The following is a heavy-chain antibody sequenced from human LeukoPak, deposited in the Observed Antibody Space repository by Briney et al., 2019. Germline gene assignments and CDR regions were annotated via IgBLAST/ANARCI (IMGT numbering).Heavy chain of an antibody. J-gene: IGHJ4*02. CDR3: AKNSDSSGTYFDH. CDR1: GFTVSTNY. D-gene: IGHD3-22*01. V-gene: IGHV3-53*01. Sequence: GGSLRLSCAASGFTVSTNYMSWVRQAPGKGLEWVLIIYSGGSIYYADSVKGRFTISRDSFKNSLYLQMNSLRAEDTALYYCAKNSDSSGTYFDHWGQGTLVTVSS. CDR2: IYSGGSI.